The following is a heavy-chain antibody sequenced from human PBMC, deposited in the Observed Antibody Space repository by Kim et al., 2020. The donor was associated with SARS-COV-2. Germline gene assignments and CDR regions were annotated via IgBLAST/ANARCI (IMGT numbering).Heavy chain of an antibody. CDR2: IIPIFGTA. V-gene: IGHV1-69*13. J-gene: IGHJ6*02. CDR3: AKVTTVTTLYYGMDV. D-gene: IGHD4-17*01. Sequence: SVKVSCKASGGTFSSYAISWVRQAPGQGLEWMGGIIPIFGTANYAQKFQGRVTITADESTSTAYMELSSLRSEDTAVYYCAKVTTVTTLYYGMDVWGQGTTVTVSS. CDR1: GGTFSSYA.